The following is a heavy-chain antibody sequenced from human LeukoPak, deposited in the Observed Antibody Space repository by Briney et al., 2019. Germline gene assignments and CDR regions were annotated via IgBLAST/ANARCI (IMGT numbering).Heavy chain of an antibody. V-gene: IGHV1-24*01. D-gene: IGHD3-22*01. CDR1: GYTLSELS. CDR2: FDPEDGET. CDR3: ATDRDTSGYYYVPFAFDI. Sequence: ASVKVSCKVSGYTLSELSMHWVRQAPGKGLEWMGGFDPEDGETIYAQKFQGRVTMTEDTSTDTAYMELSSLRSEDTAVYYCATDRDTSGYYYVPFAFDIWGQGTMVTVSS. J-gene: IGHJ3*02.